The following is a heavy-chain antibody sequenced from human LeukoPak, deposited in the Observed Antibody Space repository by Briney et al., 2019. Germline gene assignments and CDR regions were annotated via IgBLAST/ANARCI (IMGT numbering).Heavy chain of an antibody. CDR2: IYYSEGT. D-gene: IGHD5-18*01. CDR1: GDSISSRSYY. Sequence: SETLSLTCTVSGDSISSRSYYWGWIRQPPGKGLEWIGSIYYSEGTYYNPSLKSRVTISVDTSKNHFSLKLSSVTAADTAVYYCARFVDTAMATGGLDYWGQGTLVTVSS. V-gene: IGHV4-39*07. J-gene: IGHJ4*02. CDR3: ARFVDTAMATGGLDY.